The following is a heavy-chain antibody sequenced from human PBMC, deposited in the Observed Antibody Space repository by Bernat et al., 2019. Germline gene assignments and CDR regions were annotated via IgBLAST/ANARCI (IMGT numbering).Heavy chain of an antibody. D-gene: IGHD3-22*01. CDR1: GFTFSSYG. V-gene: IGHV3-33*01. J-gene: IGHJ4*02. Sequence: QVQLVESGGGVVQPGRSLRLSCAASGFTFSSYGMHWVRQAPGKGLGWVAVIWYDGRNKYYADSVKGRFTISRDNSKNTLYLQMNSLRAEDTAVYYCARGRFTTMIVVAVLDYWGQGTLVTVSS. CDR2: IWYDGRNK. CDR3: ARGRFTTMIVVAVLDY.